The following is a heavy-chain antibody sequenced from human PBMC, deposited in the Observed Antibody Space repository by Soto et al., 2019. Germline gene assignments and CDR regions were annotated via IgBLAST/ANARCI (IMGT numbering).Heavy chain of an antibody. D-gene: IGHD7-27*01. V-gene: IGHV4-4*02. J-gene: IGHJ4*02. Sequence: PSETLSLTCAFSGDSISSSVWCTWVRQPPGKGLEWIGEVFHTGNTNYNPSLKSRVTMSVDKSTNEFSLKVTSVTAADTAIYYCARKAWVRFDYWGQGALVTVSS. CDR3: ARKAWVRFDY. CDR2: VFHTGNT. CDR1: GDSISSSVW.